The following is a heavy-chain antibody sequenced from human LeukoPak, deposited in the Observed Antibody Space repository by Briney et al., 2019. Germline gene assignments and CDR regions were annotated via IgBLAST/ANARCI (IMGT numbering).Heavy chain of an antibody. CDR2: INHSGST. V-gene: IGHV4-34*01. CDR3: ARGVKEASGSYFDP. D-gene: IGHD1-26*01. CDR1: GGSFSGYY. Sequence: SETLSLTCAVYGGSFSGYYWSWIRQPPGKGLEWIGEINHSGSTNYNPSLKSRVTISVDTSKNQFSLKLSSVTAADTAVYYCARGVKEASGSYFDPWGLGTLVTVSS. J-gene: IGHJ5*02.